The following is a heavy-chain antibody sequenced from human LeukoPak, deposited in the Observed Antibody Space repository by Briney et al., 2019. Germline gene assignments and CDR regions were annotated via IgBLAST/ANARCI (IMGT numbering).Heavy chain of an antibody. V-gene: IGHV3-23*01. J-gene: IGHJ4*02. D-gene: IGHD3-3*01. CDR1: AFTFSNYA. CDR3: AKDRTIFGVLIQYLGY. Sequence: PGGSLRLSCAASAFTFSNYAMTWVRQAPGKGLEWVSTVSYAGSSTYYADSVKGRFTISRDNSKNTLYLQMNSLRAEDTAVYHCAKDRTIFGVLIQYLGYWGQGTLVTVSS. CDR2: VSYAGSST.